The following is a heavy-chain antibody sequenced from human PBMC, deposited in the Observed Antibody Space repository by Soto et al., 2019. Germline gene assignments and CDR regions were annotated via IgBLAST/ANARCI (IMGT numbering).Heavy chain of an antibody. CDR2: ISSDGKSE. Sequence: QVQLVESGGGVVQPGRSLRLSCVASGFTFSTYGMHWVRQPPGKGLEWVAVISSDGKSEHYADPVKGRFSISRDNSKNTLSLQMNSLRVEDTAVYYCAKTITTYSGDSRGRGALVDYWGQGTLVTVSS. V-gene: IGHV3-30*18. CDR1: GFTFSTYG. CDR3: AKTITTYSGDSRGRGALVDY. D-gene: IGHD3-22*01. J-gene: IGHJ4*02.